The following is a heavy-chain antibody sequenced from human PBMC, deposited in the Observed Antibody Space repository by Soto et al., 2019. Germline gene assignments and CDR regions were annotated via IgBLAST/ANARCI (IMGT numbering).Heavy chain of an antibody. D-gene: IGHD5-12*01. V-gene: IGHV3-21*01. CDR3: ARDGYSGFDSPFLIDP. Sequence: EVQLVESGGGLVKPGESLRLSCAASGFTFSAYTMIWVRQTPGKGLEWVSCISSSSSYIYYADSVKGRYTISRDNAEHSLCLQMNSPRGEDTAVYYCARDGYSGFDSPFLIDPWGQGARVTVSS. CDR1: GFTFSAYT. CDR2: ISSSSSYI. J-gene: IGHJ5*02.